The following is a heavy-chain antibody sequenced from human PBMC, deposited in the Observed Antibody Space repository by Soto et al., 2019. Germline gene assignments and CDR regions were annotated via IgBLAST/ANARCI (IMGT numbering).Heavy chain of an antibody. V-gene: IGHV4-31*03. CDR3: AGRPDDSSGYFAPFDY. J-gene: IGHJ4*02. Sequence: SETLSLTCTVSGGSISSGGYYWSWIRQHPGKGLEWIGYIYYSGSTYYNPSLESRVTISVDTSKNQFSLKLSSVTAADTAVYYCAGRPDDSSGYFAPFDYWGQGTLVTVSS. D-gene: IGHD3-22*01. CDR2: IYYSGST. CDR1: GGSISSGGYY.